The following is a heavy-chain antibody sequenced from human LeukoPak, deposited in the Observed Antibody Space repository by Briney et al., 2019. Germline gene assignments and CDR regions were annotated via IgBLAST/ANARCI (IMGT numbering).Heavy chain of an antibody. CDR3: AREGFGEHDPNWFDP. Sequence: SETLSLTCTVSGGSISSRSYYWGWIRQPPGKGLEWIGSIYYSGSTYYNPSLKSRVTISVDTSKNQFSLKLSSVTAADTAVYYCAREGFGEHDPNWFDPWGQGTLVTVSS. V-gene: IGHV4-39*07. J-gene: IGHJ5*02. CDR1: GGSISSRSYY. CDR2: IYYSGST. D-gene: IGHD3-10*01.